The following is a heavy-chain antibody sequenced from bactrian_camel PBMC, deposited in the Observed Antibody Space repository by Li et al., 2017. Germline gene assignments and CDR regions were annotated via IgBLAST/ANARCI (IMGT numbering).Heavy chain of an antibody. Sequence: HVQLVESGGGSVQAGGSLRPSCAASGLTYSSWCMGWFRQPPGKEREGVAAIDSDGSTRYADSAKDRFTISNDKAKNTVYLQMDRLEPQDTAMYYCAARIGWSCQISIDFNYWGQGTQVTVS. CDR1: GLTYSSWC. D-gene: IGHD2*01. J-gene: IGHJ4*01. V-gene: IGHV3S55*01. CDR3: AARIGWSCQISIDFNY. CDR2: IDSDGST.